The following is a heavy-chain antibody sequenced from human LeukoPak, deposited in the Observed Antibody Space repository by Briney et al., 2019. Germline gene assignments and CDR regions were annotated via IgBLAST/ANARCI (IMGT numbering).Heavy chain of an antibody. CDR1: GGSISSGGYS. Sequence: SETLSLTCAVSGGSISSGGYSWSWIRQPPGKGLEWIGYIYHSGSTYYNPSLKSRVTISVDRSKNQFSLKLSSVTAADTAVYYCARDYSGVFDCWGQGTLVTVSS. J-gene: IGHJ4*02. V-gene: IGHV4-30-2*01. CDR2: IYHSGST. D-gene: IGHD3-10*01. CDR3: ARDYSGVFDC.